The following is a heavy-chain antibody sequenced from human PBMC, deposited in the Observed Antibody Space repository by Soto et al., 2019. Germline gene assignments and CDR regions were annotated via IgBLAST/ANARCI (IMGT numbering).Heavy chain of an antibody. CDR1: GFTFSSYA. CDR2: ISYDGSNK. Sequence: GGSLRLSCAASGFTFSSYAMHGVRQAPGKGLEWVAVISYDGSNKYYADSVKGRFTISRDNSKNTLYLQMNSLRAEDTAVYYCAREWDCSSTSCLYYYYYGMDVWGQGTTVTVSS. CDR3: AREWDCSSTSCLYYYYYGMDV. D-gene: IGHD2-2*01. J-gene: IGHJ6*02. V-gene: IGHV3-30-3*01.